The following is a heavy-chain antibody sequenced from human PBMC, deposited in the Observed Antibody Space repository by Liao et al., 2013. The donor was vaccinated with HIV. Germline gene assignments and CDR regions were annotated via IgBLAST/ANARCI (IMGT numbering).Heavy chain of an antibody. CDR3: AVGSSWYNGWVY. J-gene: IGHJ4*02. D-gene: IGHD6-13*01. CDR1: GGSVSRGSYY. Sequence: QVQLQESGPGLVKPSQTLSLTCAVSGGSVSRGSYYWIWVRQPAGKGLEWIGHFYPSGSTSYNPSLLSRVTISVDTSKNQFSLKLSSVTAADTAVYFCAVGSSWYNGWVYWGQGTLVTVSS. V-gene: IGHV4-61*02. CDR2: FYPSGST.